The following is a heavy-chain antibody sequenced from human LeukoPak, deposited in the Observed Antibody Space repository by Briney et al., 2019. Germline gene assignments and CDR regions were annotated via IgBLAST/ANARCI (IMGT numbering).Heavy chain of an antibody. CDR2: ISYNGVNK. V-gene: IGHV3-30-3*01. CDR3: ARAKDGTNILDY. Sequence: AGGSLRLSCAASGFTFSDYAMHWVRQAPGKGLEWVTLISYNGVNKYYADSVMGRFTISRDNSKNTLYLQMDSLRAEDTAVYYCARAKDGTNILDYWGQGTLVTVSS. CDR1: GFTFSDYA. J-gene: IGHJ4*02. D-gene: IGHD5-24*01.